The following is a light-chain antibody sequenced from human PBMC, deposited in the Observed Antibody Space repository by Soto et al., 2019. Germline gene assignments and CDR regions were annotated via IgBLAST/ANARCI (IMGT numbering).Light chain of an antibody. J-gene: IGKJ1*01. CDR3: QHSYSTPPWT. CDR2: AAS. CDR1: QSISSY. V-gene: IGKV1-39*01. Sequence: DIQMTQSPSSLSASVGDRVTITCRASQSISSYLNWYQQKPGKAPKLLIYAASSLQSGVPSRFSGSGSGTDFTLTISSLQPEDFATDYCQHSYSTPPWTVGQGTKVEIK.